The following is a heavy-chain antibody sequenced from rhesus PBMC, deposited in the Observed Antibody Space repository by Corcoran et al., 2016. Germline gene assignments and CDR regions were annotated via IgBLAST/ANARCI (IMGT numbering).Heavy chain of an antibody. CDR2: LYWDDDK. Sequence: QVTLKESGPALVKPTQTLTLTCTFSWLSISTRGMVVGLVRPPPGKALEWLALLYWDDDKYYSTSLKSMLTSSNDTSKKQVVLTMTNMDPVDTATYYCARGTAAAFDYWGQGVLVTVSS. CDR1: WLSISTRGMV. V-gene: IGHV2-174*01. J-gene: IGHJ4*01. CDR3: ARGTAAAFDY. D-gene: IGHD6-25*01.